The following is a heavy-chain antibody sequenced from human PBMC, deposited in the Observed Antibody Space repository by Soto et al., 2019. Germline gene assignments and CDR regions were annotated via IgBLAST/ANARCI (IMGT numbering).Heavy chain of an antibody. D-gene: IGHD4-17*01. CDR2: IYWDDDK. V-gene: IGHV2-5*02. Sequence: QITLKESGPTLVKPTQTLTLTCTFSGFSLTTDGVGVGWIRQPPGKALEWLALIYWDDDKRFSPSLKSRLTITRDTSKNQVFLKMTNMDPVDTATYFCAHNIYYGDTGAFDYWGQGTLVTVSS. CDR3: AHNIYYGDTGAFDY. CDR1: GFSLTTDGVG. J-gene: IGHJ4*02.